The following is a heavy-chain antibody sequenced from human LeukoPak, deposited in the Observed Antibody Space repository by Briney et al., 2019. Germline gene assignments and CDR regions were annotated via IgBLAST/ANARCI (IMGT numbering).Heavy chain of an antibody. Sequence: GASVKVSCKVSGYTLTELSMHWVRQAPGKGLEWMGGFDPEDGETIYAQKFQGRVTMTEDTSTDTAYVELSSLRSEDTAVYYCATGVAVAGEWELPAYYYGMDVWGQGTTVTVSS. CDR1: GYTLTELS. J-gene: IGHJ6*02. D-gene: IGHD1-26*01. V-gene: IGHV1-24*01. CDR3: ATGVAVAGEWELPAYYYGMDV. CDR2: FDPEDGET.